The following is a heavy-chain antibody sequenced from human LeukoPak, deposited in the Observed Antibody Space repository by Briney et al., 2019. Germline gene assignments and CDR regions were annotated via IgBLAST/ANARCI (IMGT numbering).Heavy chain of an antibody. D-gene: IGHD6-25*01. CDR1: GFTVSSNY. J-gene: IGHJ4*02. CDR3: ARGGDSSDYFDY. V-gene: IGHV3-66*01. Sequence: PGGSLRLPCAASGFTVSSNYMSWVRQAPGKGLEWVSVIYSGGSTDYADSVKGRFTISRDNSKNTMYLQMNSLRAEDTAVYYCARGGDSSDYFDYWGQGTLVTVSS. CDR2: IYSGGST.